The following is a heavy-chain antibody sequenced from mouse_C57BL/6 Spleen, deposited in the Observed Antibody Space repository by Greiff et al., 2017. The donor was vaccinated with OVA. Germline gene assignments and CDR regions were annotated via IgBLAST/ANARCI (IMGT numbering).Heavy chain of an antibody. CDR3: ARMIAIWYFDV. CDR1: GFTFSDYG. J-gene: IGHJ1*03. Sequence: EVKLMESGGGLVKPGGSLKLSCAASGFTFSDYGMHWVRQAPEKGLEWVAYISSGSSTIYYADTVKGRFTISRDNAKNTLFLQMTSLRSEDTAMYYCARMIAIWYFDVWGTGTTVTVSS. D-gene: IGHD1-1*01. V-gene: IGHV5-17*01. CDR2: ISSGSSTI.